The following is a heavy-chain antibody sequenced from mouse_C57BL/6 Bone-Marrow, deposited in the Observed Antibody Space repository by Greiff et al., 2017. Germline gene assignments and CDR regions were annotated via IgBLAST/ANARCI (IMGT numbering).Heavy chain of an antibody. CDR3: ANTYYSNYGLFAY. J-gene: IGHJ3*01. D-gene: IGHD2-5*01. V-gene: IGHV1-74*01. CDR2: IHPSDSDT. CDR1: GYTFTSYW. Sequence: QVQLKQPGAELVKPGASVKVSCKASGYTFTSYWMHWVKQRPGQGLEWIGRIHPSDSDTNYNQKFKGKATLTVDKSSSTAYMQLSSLTSEDSAVYYCANTYYSNYGLFAYWGQGTLVTVSA.